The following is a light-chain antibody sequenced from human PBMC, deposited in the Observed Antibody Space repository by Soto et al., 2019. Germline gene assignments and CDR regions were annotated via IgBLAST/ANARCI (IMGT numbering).Light chain of an antibody. J-gene: IGKJ1*01. Sequence: EIVMTQSPATLSVSPGERATLSCRASESVSSNLAWYQQKPGQAPSLLIYGASTRATGIPARISGSGSGTEFTLTISSRQSEDFAVYYCQQYNKWRTFGQGTKVEVK. CDR2: GAS. CDR1: ESVSSN. CDR3: QQYNKWRT. V-gene: IGKV3-15*01.